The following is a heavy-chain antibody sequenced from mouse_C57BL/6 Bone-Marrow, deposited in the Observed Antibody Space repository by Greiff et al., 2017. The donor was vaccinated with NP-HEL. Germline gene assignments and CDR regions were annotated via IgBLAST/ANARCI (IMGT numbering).Heavy chain of an antibody. CDR1: GFTFTDYY. Sequence: DVQLVESGGGLVQPGGSLSLSCAASGFTFTDYYMSWVRQPPGKALEWLGFIRNKANGYTTEYSASVKGRFTISRDNSQSILYLQMNALRAEDSATYYCARTSTDGFAYWGQGTLVTVSA. D-gene: IGHD1-1*01. CDR2: IRNKANGYTT. CDR3: ARTSTDGFAY. V-gene: IGHV7-3*01. J-gene: IGHJ3*01.